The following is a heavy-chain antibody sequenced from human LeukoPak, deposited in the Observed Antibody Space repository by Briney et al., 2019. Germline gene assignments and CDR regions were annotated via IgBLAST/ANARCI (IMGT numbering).Heavy chain of an antibody. Sequence: GGSLRLSCAASGFTFTTYNMNWVRQAPGKGLEWVSSITSGNTYLYYADSLKGRFTISRENAKNSLYLQMNSLRAEDTAVYYWARGQSSSWHRKLYAFDIWGEGTMVTVSS. CDR2: ITSGNTYL. J-gene: IGHJ3*02. CDR3: ARGQSSSWHRKLYAFDI. CDR1: GFTFTTYN. V-gene: IGHV3-21*01. D-gene: IGHD6-13*01.